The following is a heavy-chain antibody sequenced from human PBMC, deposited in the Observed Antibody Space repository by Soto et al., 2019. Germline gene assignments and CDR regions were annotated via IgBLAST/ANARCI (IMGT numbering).Heavy chain of an antibody. J-gene: IGHJ4*02. CDR1: GFTFSSYA. D-gene: IGHD7-27*01. Sequence: QVQLVESGGGVVQPGRSLRLSCAASGFTFSSYAMHWVRQAPGKGLEWVAVISYDGSNKYYADSVKGRFTISRDNSKNPLYLQMNRLRAEEPAVYYCAGGTGTYKLGPEFWGQGSLVTVSS. CDR3: AGGTGTYKLGPEF. V-gene: IGHV3-30-3*01. CDR2: ISYDGSNK.